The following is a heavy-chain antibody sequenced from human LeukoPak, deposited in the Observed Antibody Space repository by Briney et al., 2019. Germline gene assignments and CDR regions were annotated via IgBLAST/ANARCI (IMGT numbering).Heavy chain of an antibody. CDR2: ISYDGSNK. D-gene: IGHD4-17*01. J-gene: IGHJ4*02. CDR1: GFTFSSYA. CDR3: ARTDYDFDY. Sequence: PGGSLRLSCAASGFTFSSYAMHWVRQAPGKGLEWVAVISYDGSNKYYADSVKGRFTISRDNSKNTLYLQMNSLRAEDTAVYYCARTDYDFDYWGQGTLVTVSS. V-gene: IGHV3-30*04.